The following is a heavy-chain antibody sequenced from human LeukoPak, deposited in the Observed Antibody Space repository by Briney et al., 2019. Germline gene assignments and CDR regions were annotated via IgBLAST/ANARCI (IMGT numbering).Heavy chain of an antibody. J-gene: IGHJ4*02. CDR1: GYTFTGYY. CDR3: ARVLKGRSRKISGYGPLDY. Sequence: ASVKVSCKASGYTFTGYYMHWVRQAPGQGLEWMGWINPNSGGTNYAQKFQGRVTMTRDTSISTAYMELSRLRSDDTAVYYCARVLKGRSRKISGYGPLDYWGQGTLVTVSS. CDR2: INPNSGGT. D-gene: IGHD5-12*01. V-gene: IGHV1-2*02.